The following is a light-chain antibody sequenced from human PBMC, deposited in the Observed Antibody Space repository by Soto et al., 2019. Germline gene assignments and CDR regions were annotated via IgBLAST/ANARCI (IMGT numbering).Light chain of an antibody. J-gene: IGLJ1*01. CDR2: EVS. V-gene: IGLV2-14*01. CDR3: SSYTSSSTYV. Sequence: QSALTQPASVSGSPGQSITISCTGTRSDVGGYNYVSWYQQHPGKAPKLMIYEVSNRPSGVSNRFSGSKSGNTASLTISGLQAEDEADYYCSSYTSSSTYVFGTGTKLPVL. CDR1: RSDVGGYNY.